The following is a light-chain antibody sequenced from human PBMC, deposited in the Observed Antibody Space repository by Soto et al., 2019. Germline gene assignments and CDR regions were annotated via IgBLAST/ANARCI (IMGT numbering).Light chain of an antibody. CDR2: DAS. V-gene: IGKV3-20*01. CDR1: QTVSSSF. Sequence: EIVLTQFPGTLSLSPGGRATLSCRTSQTVSSSFLAWYQQTPGQAPRLLIYDASIRATDIPDRFTGSGSGTDFTLTISRLEPEDFAVYYCHQYGYLGTFGQGTKVDIK. J-gene: IGKJ1*01. CDR3: HQYGYLGT.